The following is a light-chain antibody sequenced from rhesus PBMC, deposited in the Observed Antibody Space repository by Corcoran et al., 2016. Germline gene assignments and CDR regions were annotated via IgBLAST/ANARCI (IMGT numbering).Light chain of an antibody. CDR2: IAS. CDR3: LQHKSYPRT. J-gene: IGKJ1*01. Sequence: DIQMTQSSSSLSASVGDTVTISCRASQDISRYLNRFQQTPGKAPKLLFYIASSLERGVPSRFSGSVSGTEITLTISSLQPEDFASYYCLQHKSYPRTFGQGTKVEIK. V-gene: IGKV1-28*02. CDR1: QDISRY.